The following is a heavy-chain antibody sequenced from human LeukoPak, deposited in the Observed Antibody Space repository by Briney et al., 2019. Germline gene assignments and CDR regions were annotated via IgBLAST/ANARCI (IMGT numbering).Heavy chain of an antibody. CDR3: ARTGGSYPYYFEY. D-gene: IGHD1-26*01. V-gene: IGHV3-48*03. J-gene: IGHJ4*02. Sequence: GGSLRLSCAASGFTFSSYEMNWVRQAPGKGLEWVSYISSSGSTIYYADSVKGRFTPSRDNAKNSLYLQMNSLRAEDTAVYYCARTGGSYPYYFEYWGQGTLVTVSS. CDR2: ISSSGSTI. CDR1: GFTFSSYE.